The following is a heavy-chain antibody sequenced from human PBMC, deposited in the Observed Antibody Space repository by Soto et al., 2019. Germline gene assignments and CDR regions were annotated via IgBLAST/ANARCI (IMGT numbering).Heavy chain of an antibody. D-gene: IGHD6-19*01. CDR1: GFTFSSYG. V-gene: IGHV3-30*18. Sequence: QVQLVESGGGVVQPERSLRLSCAASGFTFSSYGMHWVRQAPGKGLEWVAAISGDGRDTYYGDSVKGRFTISRDNSRNTLYVQMNSLRVEDTVVYYCVQGMAVARQWLGYWCQGTLVTVSS. J-gene: IGHJ4*02. CDR3: VQGMAVARQWLGY. CDR2: ISGDGRDT.